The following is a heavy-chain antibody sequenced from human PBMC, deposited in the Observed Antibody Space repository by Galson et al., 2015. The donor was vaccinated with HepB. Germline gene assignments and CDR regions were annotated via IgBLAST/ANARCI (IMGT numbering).Heavy chain of an antibody. D-gene: IGHD3-22*01. Sequence: SLRLSCAASGFTFTNHAMTWVRQGPGKGLEWVSVISSSGHSTFYADSVKGRFTISRDNSRNTLYLQMNSLRAEDTAVYYCATSPYYYDRNGYLTAIDYWGQGTLVAVSS. CDR2: ISSSGHST. CDR3: ATSPYYYDRNGYLTAIDY. J-gene: IGHJ4*02. V-gene: IGHV3-23*01. CDR1: GFTFTNHA.